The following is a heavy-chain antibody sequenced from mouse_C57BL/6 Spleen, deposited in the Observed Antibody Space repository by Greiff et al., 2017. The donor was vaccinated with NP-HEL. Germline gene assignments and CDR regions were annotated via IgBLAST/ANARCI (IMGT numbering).Heavy chain of an antibody. CDR1: GYSITSDY. CDR3: ARGRITTVVAPGYFDV. D-gene: IGHD1-1*01. V-gene: IGHV3-8*01. CDR2: ISYSGST. J-gene: IGHJ1*03. Sequence: EVQLEESGPGLAKPSQTLSLTCSVTGYSITSDYWNWIRKFPGNKLEYMGYISYSGSTYYNPSLKSRISITRDTSKNQYYLQLNSVTTEDTATYYCARGRITTVVAPGYFDVWGTGTTVTVSS.